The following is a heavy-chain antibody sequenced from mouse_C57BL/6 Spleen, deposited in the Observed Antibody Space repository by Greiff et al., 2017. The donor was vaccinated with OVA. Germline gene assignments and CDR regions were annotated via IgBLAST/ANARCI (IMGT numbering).Heavy chain of an antibody. CDR3: ARAGYGWYFDV. Sequence: EVMLVESGGGLVKPGGSLKLSCAASGFTFSSYAMSWVRQTPEKRLEWVATISDGGSYTYYPDNVKGRFTISRDNAKNNLYLQMSHLKSEDTAMYYCARAGYGWYFDVWGTGTTVTVSS. CDR1: GFTFSSYA. J-gene: IGHJ1*03. V-gene: IGHV5-4*03. CDR2: ISDGGSYT. D-gene: IGHD2-14*01.